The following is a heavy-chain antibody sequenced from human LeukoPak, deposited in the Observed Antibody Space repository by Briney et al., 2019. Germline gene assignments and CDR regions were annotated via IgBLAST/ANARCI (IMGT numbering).Heavy chain of an antibody. CDR2: MNPNSGNT. D-gene: IGHD3-10*01. CDR3: ARGKTYYYGSGSYDPLYYFDS. V-gene: IGHV1-8*01. J-gene: IGHJ4*02. Sequence: ASVKVSCKASGYTFTSYDINWVRQATGQGLEWMGWMNPNSGNTGYAQEFQGRITMTRNTSIGTAYMELSSLRSEDTAVYYCARGKTYYYGSGSYDPLYYFDSWGQGTLVTVSS. CDR1: GYTFTSYD.